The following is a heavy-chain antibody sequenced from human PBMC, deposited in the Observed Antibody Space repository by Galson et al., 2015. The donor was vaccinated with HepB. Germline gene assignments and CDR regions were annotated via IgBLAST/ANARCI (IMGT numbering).Heavy chain of an antibody. J-gene: IGHJ3*02. Sequence: PALVKPTQTLTLTCTFSGVSLSTSGVGVGWIRQPPGRALEWLGLIYLDDDKRYSPSLKSRLTITKDTSKNQVVLTMTNMDPVDTATYYCAHTPGGEYYDSSFDIWGQGTMVTVSS. D-gene: IGHD3-22*01. CDR2: IYLDDDK. CDR1: GVSLSTSGVG. CDR3: AHTPGGEYYDSSFDI. V-gene: IGHV2-5*02.